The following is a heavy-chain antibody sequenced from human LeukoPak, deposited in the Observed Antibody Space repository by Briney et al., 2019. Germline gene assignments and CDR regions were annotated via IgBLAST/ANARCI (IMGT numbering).Heavy chain of an antibody. CDR3: ARVSLVTLDY. J-gene: IGHJ4*02. D-gene: IGHD5-18*01. CDR2: SGGSTTYV. CDR1: GFTFNSYG. Sequence: GGSLRLSCAASGFTFNSYGMNWVRQAPGKGLEWVSSSGGSTTYVYYADSVKGRFTVSRDNAKNSLYLQMNSLRAEDTAVYYCARVSLVTLDYWGQGTLVTVSS. V-gene: IGHV3-21*01.